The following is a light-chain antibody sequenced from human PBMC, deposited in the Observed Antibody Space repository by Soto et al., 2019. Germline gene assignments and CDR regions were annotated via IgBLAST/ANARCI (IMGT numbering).Light chain of an antibody. CDR2: AVS. V-gene: IGLV2-14*03. CDR3: ISYTDRQSYL. J-gene: IGLJ1*01. CDR1: SSDIGSCDH. Sequence: QSALTQPASVSGSPGQSITISCSGTSSDIGSCDHVAWYQQFPGKSPKLMIYAVSDRPSGVSDRFSGSKSGITASLTISGLQTEDEADYYCISYTDRQSYLFGTGTKVTVL.